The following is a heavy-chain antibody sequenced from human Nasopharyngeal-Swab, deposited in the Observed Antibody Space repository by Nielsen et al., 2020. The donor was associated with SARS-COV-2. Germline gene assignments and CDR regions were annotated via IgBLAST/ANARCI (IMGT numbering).Heavy chain of an antibody. J-gene: IGHJ4*02. Sequence: WIRQPPGKGLEWVGRIKSKTDGGTTDYAAPVKGRFTISRDDSKNTLYLQMNSLKTEDTAVYYCASNPAMVRAVKDYWGQGTLVTVSS. CDR2: IKSKTDGGTT. V-gene: IGHV3-15*01. D-gene: IGHD3-10*01. CDR3: ASNPAMVRAVKDY.